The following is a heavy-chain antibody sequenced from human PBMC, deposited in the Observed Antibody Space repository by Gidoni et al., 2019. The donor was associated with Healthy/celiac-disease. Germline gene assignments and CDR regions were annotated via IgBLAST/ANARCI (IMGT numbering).Heavy chain of an antibody. CDR1: GVTVSSNY. J-gene: IGHJ6*03. V-gene: IGHV3-66*01. Sequence: EVQLVEPGGALVQPGGSLRLSCAASGVTVSSNYLSWVRQAPGKGLEWVSVIYSGGSTYYADSVKGRFTISRDNSKNTLYLQMNSLRAEDTAVYYCASEFSDIVVVPAAKPNPYYYYYMDVWGKGTTVTVSS. CDR2: IYSGGST. CDR3: ASEFSDIVVVPAAKPNPYYYYYMDV. D-gene: IGHD2-2*02.